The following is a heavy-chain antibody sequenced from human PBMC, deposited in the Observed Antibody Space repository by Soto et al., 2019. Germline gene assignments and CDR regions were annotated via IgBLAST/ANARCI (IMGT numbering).Heavy chain of an antibody. CDR2: ILPIVRTP. CDR3: ARGGDYYDSSGHYILDL. Sequence: SVKVSCKASGGTFSGFAFISVRQAPGQGLEWMGGILPIVRTPNYAQYFQGRLTITADESTTTAYMELSSLRSEDTAVYYCARGGDYYDSSGHYILDLWGHGTLVTVSS. CDR1: GGTFSGFA. D-gene: IGHD3-22*01. V-gene: IGHV1-69*13. J-gene: IGHJ5*02.